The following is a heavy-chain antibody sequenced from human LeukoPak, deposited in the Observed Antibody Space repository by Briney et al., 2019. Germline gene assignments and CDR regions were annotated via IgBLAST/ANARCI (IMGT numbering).Heavy chain of an antibody. CDR3: ARGGEYCSGGSCYQDAFDI. Sequence: GASVKVSCKASGYALTGYHMHWVRQAPGQGLEWMGWISAYNGNTNYAQKLQGRVTMTTDTSASTAYMELRSLRSDDTAVYYCARGGEYCSGGSCYQDAFDIWGQGTMVTVSS. CDR1: GYALTGYH. D-gene: IGHD2-15*01. CDR2: ISAYNGNT. J-gene: IGHJ3*02. V-gene: IGHV1-18*01.